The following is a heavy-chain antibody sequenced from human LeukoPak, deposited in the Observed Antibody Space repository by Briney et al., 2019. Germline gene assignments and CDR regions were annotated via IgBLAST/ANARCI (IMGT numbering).Heavy chain of an antibody. CDR3: ARPGTYYYDSSGYYPY. Sequence: ASVKVSCKASGYTFASYYMHWVRQAPGQGLEWMGIINPSGGSTSYAQKFQGRVTMTRDMSTSTVYMELSSLRSEDTAVYYCARPGTYYYDSSGYYPYWGQGTLVTVSS. J-gene: IGHJ4*02. D-gene: IGHD3-22*01. CDR2: INPSGGST. V-gene: IGHV1-46*01. CDR1: GYTFASYY.